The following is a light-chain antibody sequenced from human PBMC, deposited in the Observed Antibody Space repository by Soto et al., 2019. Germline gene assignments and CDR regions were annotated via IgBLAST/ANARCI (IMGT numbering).Light chain of an antibody. CDR1: SSDVGSYNL. J-gene: IGLJ2*01. V-gene: IGLV2-23*02. CDR3: CSYAGSSNV. CDR2: EVS. Sequence: QSALTQPASVSGSPGQSITISCTGTSSDVGSYNLVSWYQQHPGKAPKLMIYEVSKRPSGVSNRFSGSKSGNTASLTISGLQAEDEADYYCCSYAGSSNVFGGGTQLTVL.